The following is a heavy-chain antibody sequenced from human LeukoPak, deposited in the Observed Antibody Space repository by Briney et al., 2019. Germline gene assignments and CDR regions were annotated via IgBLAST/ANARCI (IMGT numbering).Heavy chain of an antibody. Sequence: PGGSLRLSCVACGFTFSSYAMSWVRQAPGKGLDWVSAIRESGGSTHYADSVKGRFTISRDNSKNTLYLQMNSLRAEDTAVYYCAKRAPPAYFDYWGQGTLVTVSS. CDR1: GFTFSSYA. CDR2: IRESGGST. CDR3: AKRAPPAYFDY. J-gene: IGHJ4*02. V-gene: IGHV3-23*01.